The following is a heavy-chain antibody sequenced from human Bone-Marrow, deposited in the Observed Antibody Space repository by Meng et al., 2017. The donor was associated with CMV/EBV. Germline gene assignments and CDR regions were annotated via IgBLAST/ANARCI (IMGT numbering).Heavy chain of an antibody. J-gene: IGHJ4*02. V-gene: IGHV3-11*04. CDR3: ARVDWYGGNSRVPFDY. D-gene: IGHD4-23*01. Sequence: GESLKISCAASGFTFSDYYMSWIRQAPGKGLEWVSYISRSGSALYYADSVKGRFTISRDNAKDSLYLQMNSLRAEDTAVYYCARVDWYGGNSRVPFDYWGQGTLVTVSS. CDR1: GFTFSDYY. CDR2: ISRSGSAL.